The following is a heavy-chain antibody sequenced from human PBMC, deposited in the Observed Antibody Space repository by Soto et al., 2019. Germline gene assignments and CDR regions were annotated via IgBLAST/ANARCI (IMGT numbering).Heavy chain of an antibody. Sequence: EVQLVESGGGLVKPGGSLRLSCAASGFTFSSYSMNWVRQAPGKGLEWDSSISSSSSYIYYADSVKGRFTISRDNAKNSLYLQMNSLRAEDTAVYYCARTRIGTNAFDIWGQGTMVTVSS. D-gene: IGHD2-15*01. J-gene: IGHJ3*02. CDR3: ARTRIGTNAFDI. V-gene: IGHV3-21*01. CDR1: GFTFSSYS. CDR2: ISSSSSYI.